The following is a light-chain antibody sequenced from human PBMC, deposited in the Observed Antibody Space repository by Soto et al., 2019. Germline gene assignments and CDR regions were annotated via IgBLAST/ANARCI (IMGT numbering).Light chain of an antibody. CDR2: EVY. CDR1: FNDVGGYNY. J-gene: IGLJ3*02. Sequence: QSVLTQPPSASGSPGQSVTISCTGTFNDVGGYNYVSWYQQHPGKAPKVIIYEVYKRPSGVPDRFSGSKSGTTASLTVSGLQADDEADYYCSSYVGNNNVVFGGGTKVTVL. V-gene: IGLV2-8*01. CDR3: SSYVGNNNVV.